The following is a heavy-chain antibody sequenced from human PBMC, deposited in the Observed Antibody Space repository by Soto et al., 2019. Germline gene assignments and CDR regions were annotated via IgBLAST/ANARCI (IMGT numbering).Heavy chain of an antibody. CDR3: ARSLRRTWFDP. J-gene: IGHJ5*02. CDR1: GGSISSGGYY. D-gene: IGHD3-10*01. CDR2: IYYSGST. Sequence: SETLSLTCTVSGGSISSGGYYWSWIRQPPGKGLEWIGYIYYSGSTNYNPSLKSRVTTSVDTSKNQFSLKLSSVTAADTAVYYCARSLRRTWFDPWGQGTLVTVSS. V-gene: IGHV4-61*08.